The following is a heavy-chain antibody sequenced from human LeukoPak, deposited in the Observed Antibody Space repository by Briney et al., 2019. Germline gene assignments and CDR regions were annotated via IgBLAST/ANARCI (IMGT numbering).Heavy chain of an antibody. CDR1: GGSISSYY. CDR3: ASSLRIGVAGSAEYFQH. CDR2: IYYSGST. Sequence: PSETLSLTCTVSGGSISSYYWSWIRQPPGKGLEWIGYIYYSGSTNYNPSLKSRVNISVDTSKKQFSLRLSSVTAADTAVYYCASSLRIGVAGSAEYFQHWGQGTLVTVSS. J-gene: IGHJ1*01. V-gene: IGHV4-59*01. D-gene: IGHD6-19*01.